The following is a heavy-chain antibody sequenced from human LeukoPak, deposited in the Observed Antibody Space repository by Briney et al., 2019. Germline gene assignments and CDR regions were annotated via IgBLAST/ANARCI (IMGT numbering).Heavy chain of an antibody. CDR2: ISGSGGST. CDR1: GFTFSSYA. CDR3: AKDGNTVTIFDY. D-gene: IGHD4-17*01. V-gene: IGHV3-23*01. J-gene: IGHJ4*02. Sequence: GGSLRLSCAASGFTFSSYAMSWVRQAPGKGLEWVSAISGSGGSTYYAGSVKGRFTISRDNSQNTLYLQMNSLRAEDTAVYYCAKDGNTVTIFDYWGRGTLVTVSS.